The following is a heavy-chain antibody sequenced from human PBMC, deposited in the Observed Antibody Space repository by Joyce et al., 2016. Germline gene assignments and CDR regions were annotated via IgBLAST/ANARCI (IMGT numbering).Heavy chain of an antibody. Sequence: QVQLVQSGAEVKKPGDSVKASCKASGYTFTSYYMHWVRQAPGKGLEWMGIINPNGGSTTYAQNVQGRVTMTRDTSTNTVYMELSSLISEDMAGHYCARVRVAGYCSGGSCYGALDIWGQGTRVTVSS. CDR1: GYTFTSYY. CDR2: INPNGGST. J-gene: IGHJ3*02. CDR3: ARVRVAGYCSGGSCYGALDI. D-gene: IGHD2-15*01. V-gene: IGHV1-46*01.